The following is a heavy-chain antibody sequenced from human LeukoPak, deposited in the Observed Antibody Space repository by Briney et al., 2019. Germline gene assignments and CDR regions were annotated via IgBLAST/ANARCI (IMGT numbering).Heavy chain of an antibody. V-gene: IGHV5-51*01. CDR2: IYPGDSDT. Sequence: GESLNISCKGFGYSFASYWIGWARQMPGKGLEWMGIIYPGDSDTRYSPSFQGQVTISADNSISPTYLQWSNLKASNTAMYYCARHEDCTNGVCYRFDYWGQGTLVTVSS. CDR3: ARHEDCTNGVCYRFDY. D-gene: IGHD2-8*01. J-gene: IGHJ4*02. CDR1: GYSFASYW.